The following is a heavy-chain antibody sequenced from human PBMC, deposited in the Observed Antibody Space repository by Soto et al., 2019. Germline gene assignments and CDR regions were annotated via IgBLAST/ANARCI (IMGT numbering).Heavy chain of an antibody. J-gene: IGHJ4*02. D-gene: IGHD3-9*01. CDR1: GGTFSSYA. CDR3: ARDPGHYDILTCYYPPYFDY. CDR2: IIPIFGTA. Sequence: QVQLVQSGAEVKKPGSSVKVSCKASGGTFSSYAISWVRQAPGQGLEWMGGIIPIFGTANYAQKFQGRVTITAAESTSTAYMELISLRSEDTAMYYCARDPGHYDILTCYYPPYFDYWGQGTLVTVSS. V-gene: IGHV1-69*01.